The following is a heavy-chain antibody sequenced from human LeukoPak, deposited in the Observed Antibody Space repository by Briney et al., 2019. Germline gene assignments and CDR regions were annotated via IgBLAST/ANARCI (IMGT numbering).Heavy chain of an antibody. Sequence: SETLSLTCTVSGYSISSGYYWSWIRQPPGKGLEWIATIHHSGVTYYNPSLKSRVTMSVDTSKNQFSLKLGSVTAASTAVYYCVRYTANTAGYSFDFWGQGALVTVSS. J-gene: IGHJ4*02. CDR2: IHHSGVT. CDR3: VRYTANTAGYSFDF. D-gene: IGHD3-22*01. CDR1: GYSISSGYY. V-gene: IGHV4-38-2*02.